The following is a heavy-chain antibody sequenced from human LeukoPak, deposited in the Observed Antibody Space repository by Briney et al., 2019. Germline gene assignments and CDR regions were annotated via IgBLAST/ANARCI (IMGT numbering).Heavy chain of an antibody. D-gene: IGHD6-19*01. V-gene: IGHV3-21*01. CDR3: ARGRVGQWLVDAFDI. Sequence: GGSLRLSCAASGFTFSSYSMNWVRQAPGKGLQWVSSNSSSSSYIYYADSVKGRFSISRDNAKKSVHLQMISLRAEDTAVYYCARGRVGQWLVDAFDIWGQGTMVTVSS. CDR1: GFTFSSYS. CDR2: NSSSSSYI. J-gene: IGHJ3*02.